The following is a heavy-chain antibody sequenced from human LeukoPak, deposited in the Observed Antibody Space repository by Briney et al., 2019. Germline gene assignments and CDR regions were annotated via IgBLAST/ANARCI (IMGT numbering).Heavy chain of an antibody. Sequence: GGSLRLSCAASGFTFSSYSMNWVRQAPGKGLEWVSSISSSSSYIYYADSVKGRFTISRDNAKNSLYLQMNSLRAEDTAVYYCARDSSSSWFLDYWGQGTLVTVYS. CDR2: ISSSSSYI. V-gene: IGHV3-21*01. CDR1: GFTFSSYS. J-gene: IGHJ4*02. D-gene: IGHD6-13*01. CDR3: ARDSSSSWFLDY.